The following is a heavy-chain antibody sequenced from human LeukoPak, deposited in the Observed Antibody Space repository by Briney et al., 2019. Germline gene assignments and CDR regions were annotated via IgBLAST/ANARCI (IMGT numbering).Heavy chain of an antibody. V-gene: IGHV3-23*01. D-gene: IGHD2-2*01. CDR3: AKLGIVVVPAANNNWFDP. CDR1: GFTFSSYA. J-gene: IGHJ5*02. CDR2: ISGSGGST. Sequence: PGGSLSLSCAASGFTFSSYAMSWVRQAPGKGLEWVSAISGSGGSTYYADSVKGRFTISRDNSKNTLYLQMNSLRAEDTAVYYCAKLGIVVVPAANNNWFDPWGQGTLVTVSS.